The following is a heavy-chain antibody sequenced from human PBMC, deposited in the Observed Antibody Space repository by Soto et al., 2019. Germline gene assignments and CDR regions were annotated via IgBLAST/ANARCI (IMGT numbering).Heavy chain of an antibody. CDR3: AADQSIAARQTLRGALDY. CDR1: GYTLTELS. Sequence: SVKVSCKVSGYTLTELSMHWVRQAPGKGLEWMGGFDPEDGETIYAQKFQGRVTMTEDTSTDTAYMELSSLRSEDTAVYYCAADQSIAARQTLRGALDYWGQGTLVTVSS. J-gene: IGHJ4*02. V-gene: IGHV1-24*01. D-gene: IGHD6-6*01. CDR2: FDPEDGET.